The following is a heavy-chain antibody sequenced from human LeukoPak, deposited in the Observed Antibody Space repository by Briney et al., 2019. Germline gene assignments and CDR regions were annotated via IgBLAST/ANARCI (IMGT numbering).Heavy chain of an antibody. CDR1: GYSFTSYW. J-gene: IGHJ6*02. CDR2: IYPGDSDT. V-gene: IGHV5-51*01. Sequence: GESLKISCQGSGYSFTSYWIGWVRQMPGKGLEWMGIIYPGDSDTRYSPSFQGQVTISADKSISTAYLQWSSLKASDTAMYYCARHSYCSSTTCYYYYGMDAWGQGTTVTVSS. CDR3: ARHSYCSSTTCYYYYGMDA. D-gene: IGHD2-2*01.